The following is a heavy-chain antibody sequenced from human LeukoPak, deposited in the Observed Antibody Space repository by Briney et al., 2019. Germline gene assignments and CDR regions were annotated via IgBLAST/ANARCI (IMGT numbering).Heavy chain of an antibody. D-gene: IGHD1-26*01. J-gene: IGHJ4*02. V-gene: IGHV4-4*07. CDR3: ARGKSRGSHIVY. Sequence: SEPLSLTCTVSGGSISRSYWSWMRQPTGKAPEWIGRIYGSGTITYNPSLESRVTMSIDTTKNQFYLKLRSVTAADTAVYYCARGKSRGSHIVYWGQGALVSVFS. CDR1: GGSISRSY. CDR2: IYGSGTI.